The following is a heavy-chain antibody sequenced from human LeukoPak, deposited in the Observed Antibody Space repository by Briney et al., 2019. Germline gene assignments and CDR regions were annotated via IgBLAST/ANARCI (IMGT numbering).Heavy chain of an antibody. CDR1: GYSFTNYG. V-gene: IGHV5-10-1*01. D-gene: IGHD3-22*01. CDR3: ARQLDYYDKRDY. J-gene: IGHJ4*02. Sequence: GESLKISCKGSGYSFTNYGISWVRQMPGKGLEWMGRIEPSDSYSNYGPSFQGHVTISADRSLSTAYLQWRSLKASDTATYYYARQLDYYDKRDYWGQGTLVTVAS. CDR2: IEPSDSYS.